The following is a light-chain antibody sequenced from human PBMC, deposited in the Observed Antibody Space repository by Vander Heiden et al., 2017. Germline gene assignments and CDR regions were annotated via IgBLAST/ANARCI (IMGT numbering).Light chain of an antibody. J-gene: IGLJ3*02. CDR2: DVS. V-gene: IGLV2-14*03. CDR3: SAYTSSHTLV. CDR1: SSDVGGYNY. Sequence: QSALPHPASVSGSPGQSITISCTGTSSDVGGYNYVSWYQQRPGKAPELMICDVSTRPSGVSNRFSGSKSGNTASLTISGLQAEDEADYYCSAYTSSHTLVFGGGTKLTVL.